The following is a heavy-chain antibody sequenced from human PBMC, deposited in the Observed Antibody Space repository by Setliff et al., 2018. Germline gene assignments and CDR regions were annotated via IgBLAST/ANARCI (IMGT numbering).Heavy chain of an antibody. J-gene: IGHJ4*02. V-gene: IGHV3-23*01. D-gene: IGHD3-10*01. CDR2: ISGSGGST. Sequence: GGSLRLSCAASGFTFDDYAMHWVRQAPGKGLEWVSAISGSGGSTYYADSVKGRFTISRDNSKNTVYLQMNSLRADDTAVYYCAKDLPTNYYSALQYFDYWGQGTLVTVSS. CDR1: GFTFDDYA. CDR3: AKDLPTNYYSALQYFDY.